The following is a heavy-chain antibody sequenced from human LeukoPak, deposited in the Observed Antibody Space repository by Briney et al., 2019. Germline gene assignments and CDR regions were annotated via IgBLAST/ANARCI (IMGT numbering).Heavy chain of an antibody. CDR3: AREGGSIDWFDP. CDR2: ISAYNGNT. Sequence: ASVKVSCKASGYTFTSYGISWVRQAPGQGLEWMGWISAYNGNTNYAQKLQGRVTMTRDTSISTAYMELSSLRSDDTAVYYCAREGGSIDWFDPWGQGTLVIVSS. J-gene: IGHJ5*02. V-gene: IGHV1-18*01. CDR1: GYTFTSYG. D-gene: IGHD3-16*01.